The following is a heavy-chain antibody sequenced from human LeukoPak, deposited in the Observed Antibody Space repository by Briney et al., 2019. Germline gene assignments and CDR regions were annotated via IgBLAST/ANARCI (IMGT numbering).Heavy chain of an antibody. V-gene: IGHV5-51*01. CDR3: ARGYTSNDY. J-gene: IGHJ4*02. CDR2: IYPGDSNS. Sequence: GESLKISCKGSGYSFTNYWINWVRRMPGKGLEWMGIIYPGDSNSIYSPFFQGQVTISADKSINTAYLQWSSLKASDTAIYYCARGYTSNDYWGQGTLVTVSS. CDR1: GYSFTNYW. D-gene: IGHD5-18*01.